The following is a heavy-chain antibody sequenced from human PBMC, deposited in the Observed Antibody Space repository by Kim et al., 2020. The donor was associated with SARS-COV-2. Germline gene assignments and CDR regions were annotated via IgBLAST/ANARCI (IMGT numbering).Heavy chain of an antibody. V-gene: IGHV5-51*01. CDR2: IYPGDSDT. D-gene: IGHD1-7*01. CDR1: GYSFSRYW. Sequence: GESLKISCKGSGYSFSRYWIGRVRQMPGKGLEWMGIIYPGDSDTRYSPSFQGQVTISTDKSITTAYLQWSSLEASDSAMYYCARRTSGNYLYWYCDLWGPGTLVTVSS. CDR3: ARRTSGNYLYWYCDL. J-gene: IGHJ2*01.